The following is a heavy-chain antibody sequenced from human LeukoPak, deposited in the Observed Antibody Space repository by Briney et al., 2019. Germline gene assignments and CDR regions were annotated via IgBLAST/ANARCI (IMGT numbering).Heavy chain of an antibody. D-gene: IGHD6-6*01. Sequence: NPSETLSLTCTVSGGSISSYYWSWIRQPAGKGLEWIGRIYTSGSTNYNPSLKSRVTMSVDTSKNQFSLKLSSVTAADTAVYYCARRVGIAARLTPYDYWGQGTLVTVSS. CDR1: GGSISSYY. CDR3: ARRVGIAARLTPYDY. CDR2: IYTSGST. V-gene: IGHV4-4*07. J-gene: IGHJ4*02.